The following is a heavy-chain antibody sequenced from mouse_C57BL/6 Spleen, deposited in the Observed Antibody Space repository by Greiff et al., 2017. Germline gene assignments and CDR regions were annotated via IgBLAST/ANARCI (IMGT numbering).Heavy chain of an antibody. CDR3: ARKEYSNYEIAGTCFDY. J-gene: IGHJ2*01. CDR2: IDTSDSYT. Sequence: QVQLQQPGAELVMPGASLKLSCTASGYTFTSYCMHWVQQTPGQGLEWIGEIDTSDSYTNYNQKLKGKSTLTVDKSSSTAYMQLSSLTSEYSAVYYCARKEYSNYEIAGTCFDYWGQGTTLTVSS. CDR1: GYTFTSYC. D-gene: IGHD2-5*01. V-gene: IGHV1-69*01.